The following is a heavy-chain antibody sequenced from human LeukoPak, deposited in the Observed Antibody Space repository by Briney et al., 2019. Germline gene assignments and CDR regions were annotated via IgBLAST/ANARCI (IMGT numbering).Heavy chain of an antibody. CDR2: ISYDGSNK. Sequence: GGSLRLSCAASGFTFSSYAMHWVRQAPGKGLEWVAVISYDGSNKYYADSVKGRFTISRDNSKNTLYLQMNSLRAEDTAVYYCARDRGQGLDCWGQGTLVTVSS. CDR3: ARDRGQGLDC. J-gene: IGHJ4*02. V-gene: IGHV3-30-3*01. D-gene: IGHD5/OR15-5a*01. CDR1: GFTFSSYA.